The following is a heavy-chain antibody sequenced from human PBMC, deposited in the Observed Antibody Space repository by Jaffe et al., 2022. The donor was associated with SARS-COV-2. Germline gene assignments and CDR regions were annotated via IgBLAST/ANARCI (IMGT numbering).Heavy chain of an antibody. D-gene: IGHD3-3*01. J-gene: IGHJ5*02. CDR2: IYTSGST. CDR3: ARDSHSAQYYDFWSGFSGFDP. CDR1: GGSISSGRYY. V-gene: IGHV4-61*02. Sequence: QVQLQESGPGLVKPSQTLSLTCSVSGGSISSGRYYWNWIRQPAGKGLEWIGRIYTSGSTNYNPSLKSRVSISIDTSKNKFSLKLSSVTTADTAVYYCARDSHSAQYYDFWSGFSGFDPWGQGTLVTVSS.